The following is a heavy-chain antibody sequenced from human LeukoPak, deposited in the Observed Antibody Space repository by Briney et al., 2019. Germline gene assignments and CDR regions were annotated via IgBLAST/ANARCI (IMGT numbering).Heavy chain of an antibody. V-gene: IGHV4-59*08. J-gene: IGHJ3*02. CDR3: ARHPSYGARAFDI. D-gene: IGHD4/OR15-4a*01. CDR1: GGSINNYY. Sequence: SETLSLTCTVSGGSINNYYWTWIRQPPGKGLEWIGYIYYSGSTNYSPSLKSRVTISVDTSKNQFSLKLSSVTAADTAVYYCARHPSYGARAFDIWGQGTMVTVSS. CDR2: IYYSGST.